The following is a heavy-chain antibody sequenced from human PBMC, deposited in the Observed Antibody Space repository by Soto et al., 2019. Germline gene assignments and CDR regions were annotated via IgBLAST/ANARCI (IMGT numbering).Heavy chain of an antibody. Sequence: EASVKVSCKASGGTFSSYAISWVRQAPGQGLEWMGGIIPIFGTANYAQKFQGRVTITADKSTSTAYMELSSLRSEDTAVYYCAREAMAVAGNAFDIWGQGTMVTVSS. CDR3: AREAMAVAGNAFDI. CDR2: IIPIFGTA. J-gene: IGHJ3*02. CDR1: GGTFSSYA. D-gene: IGHD6-19*01. V-gene: IGHV1-69*06.